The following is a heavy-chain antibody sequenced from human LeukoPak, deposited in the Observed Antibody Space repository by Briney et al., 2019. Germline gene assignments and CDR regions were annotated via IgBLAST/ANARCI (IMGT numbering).Heavy chain of an antibody. CDR3: ARRRRNYYYDYMYV. J-gene: IGHJ6*03. V-gene: IGHV1-8*01. CDR1: GYTFTSYD. CDR2: KNPNSVNT. Sequence: ASVKVSCKASGYTFTSYDINWVRQAPGQGVEWMRWKNPNSVNTGYAQKFAGRVNMTRNTSISTAYMELSSLRSEDTAVYYCARRRRNYYYDYMYVWGKGTTVTVSS.